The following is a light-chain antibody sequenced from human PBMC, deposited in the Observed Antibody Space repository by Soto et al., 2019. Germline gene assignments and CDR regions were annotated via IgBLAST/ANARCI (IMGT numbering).Light chain of an antibody. CDR1: QSFNSIY. J-gene: IGKJ1*01. CDR2: GAS. Sequence: EIVMTQSPATLSVSPGETASLSCRASQSFNSIYLAWYQQKPGQAPRLLIYGASSRATGIPDRFSGSGSGTDFTLTISRLEPEDFAVYYCQQYGSSPQTFGQGTKVDIK. CDR3: QQYGSSPQT. V-gene: IGKV3-20*01.